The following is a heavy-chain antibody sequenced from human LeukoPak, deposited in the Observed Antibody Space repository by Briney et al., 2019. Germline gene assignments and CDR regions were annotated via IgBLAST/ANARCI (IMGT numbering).Heavy chain of an antibody. CDR2: NSAYNGNT. CDR1: GYTFTNYV. CDR3: ARGHIFERSWVDY. J-gene: IGHJ4*02. D-gene: IGHD2-21*01. Sequence: ASVKVSCKASGYTFTNYVINWVRQAPGQGLEWVGWNSAYNGNTNYTQKFQGRLTITMDTSTSTAYMELRSLRSDDTAGYFCARGHIFERSWVDYWGQGTLVTVSS. V-gene: IGHV1-18*04.